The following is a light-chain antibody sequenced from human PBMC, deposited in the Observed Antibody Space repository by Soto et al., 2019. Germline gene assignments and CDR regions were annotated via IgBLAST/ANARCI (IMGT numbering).Light chain of an antibody. Sequence: QSALTQAAAVSGCPGQSITISCTGTSSDVGGYNYVSWYQQHPGKAPKLMIYEVSNRPSGVSNRFSGSKSGNTASLTISGLQAEDEADYYCSSYTSSSIYVFGTGTKVTVL. V-gene: IGLV2-14*01. CDR1: SSDVGGYNY. J-gene: IGLJ1*01. CDR3: SSYTSSSIYV. CDR2: EVS.